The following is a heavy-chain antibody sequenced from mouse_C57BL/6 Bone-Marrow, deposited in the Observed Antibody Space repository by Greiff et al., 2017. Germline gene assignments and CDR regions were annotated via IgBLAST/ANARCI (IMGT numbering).Heavy chain of an antibody. D-gene: IGHD2-4*01. Sequence: VQLQESGPGLVAPSQSLSITCTVSGFSLTSYGVHWVRQPPGKGLEWLVVIWSDGSTTYNSALKSRLSISKDNSKSHVFLKMNSLQTDDTAMYYCARHGDSYDYDGYYAMDYWGQGTSVTVSS. CDR1: GFSLTSYG. V-gene: IGHV2-6-1*01. J-gene: IGHJ4*01. CDR2: IWSDGST. CDR3: ARHGDSYDYDGYYAMDY.